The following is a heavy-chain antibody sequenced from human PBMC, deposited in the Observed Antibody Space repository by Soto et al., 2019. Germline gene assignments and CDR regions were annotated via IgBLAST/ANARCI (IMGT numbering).Heavy chain of an antibody. CDR3: IAAAGTPDYFDY. CDR1: GFTFSDYY. J-gene: IGHJ4*02. D-gene: IGHD6-13*01. CDR2: ISSSGSTI. Sequence: GGSLRLSCAASGFTFSDYYMSWIRQAPGKGLEWVSYISSSGSTIYYADSVKGRFTISRDNAKNSLYLQMNSLRAEDTSGYYCIAAAGTPDYFDYWGQGTLVTVSS. V-gene: IGHV3-11*01.